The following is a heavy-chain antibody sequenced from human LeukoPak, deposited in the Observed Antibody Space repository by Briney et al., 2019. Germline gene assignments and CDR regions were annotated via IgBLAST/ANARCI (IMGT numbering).Heavy chain of an antibody. CDR2: IRSKAYGGTT. J-gene: IGHJ4*02. Sequence: PGGSLRLSCTASGFTFGDYAMSWFRQAPGKGLEWVGFIRSKAYGGTTEYAASVKGRFTISRDDSKSIAYLQVNSLKTEDTAVYYCTRVRAVSWYFDYWGQGTLVTVSS. V-gene: IGHV3-49*03. CDR1: GFTFGDYA. CDR3: TRVRAVSWYFDY. D-gene: IGHD5/OR15-5a*01.